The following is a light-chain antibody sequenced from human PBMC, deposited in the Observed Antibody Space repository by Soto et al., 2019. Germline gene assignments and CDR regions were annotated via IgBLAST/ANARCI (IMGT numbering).Light chain of an antibody. J-gene: IGKJ4*01. Sequence: ETVMPQSPATVPVSPGERVTLSCGASESVRTDLAWYQQKPGQAPRLLIYGASTRAADIPGRFSGRGSGTEFTLTIGSLHSEEFAVYVWQQYKDWPLTFGGGTNVEIK. CDR3: QQYKDWPLT. V-gene: IGKV3-15*01. CDR2: GAS. CDR1: ESVRTD.